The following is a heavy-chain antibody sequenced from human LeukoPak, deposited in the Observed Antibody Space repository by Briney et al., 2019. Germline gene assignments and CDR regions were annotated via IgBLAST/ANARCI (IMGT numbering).Heavy chain of an antibody. D-gene: IGHD3-9*01. CDR1: GGSISNGDFY. J-gene: IGHJ4*02. Sequence: SETLSLPCTASGGSISNGDFYWSWLRPPPGQGLEWIVYLDYSGSTYYNPSLKSRVTISVDTSKNQFSLKLSSAAAADTAVYYCARAPLGMTGYYFDYWGQGTLVTVSS. CDR2: LDYSGST. CDR3: ARAPLGMTGYYFDY. V-gene: IGHV4-30-4*01.